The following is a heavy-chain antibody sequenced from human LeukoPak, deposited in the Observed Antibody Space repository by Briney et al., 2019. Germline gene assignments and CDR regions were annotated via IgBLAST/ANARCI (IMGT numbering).Heavy chain of an antibody. CDR3: ARDSSSWIYYYYYYYMDV. J-gene: IGHJ6*03. V-gene: IGHV3-7*01. D-gene: IGHD6-13*01. Sequence: PGGSLRLSCAASGFTFSSYWMSWVRQAPGKGLEWVANIKQDGSEKYYVDSVKGRFTISRDNAKNSLYLQMNSLRAEDTAVYYCARDSSSWIYYYYYYYMDVWGKGTTVTISS. CDR1: GFTFSSYW. CDR2: IKQDGSEK.